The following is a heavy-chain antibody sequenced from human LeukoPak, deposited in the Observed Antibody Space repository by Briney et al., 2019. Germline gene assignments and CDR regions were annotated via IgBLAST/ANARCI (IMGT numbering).Heavy chain of an antibody. CDR3: GGGGYLLDY. J-gene: IGHJ4*02. V-gene: IGHV3-74*01. Sequence: TGGSLRLSCAASGFTFSSYAMSWVRQAPGKGLVWVARINTDGSNTAYADSVKGRFTISRDNAKNTLYLQMNSLRVEDTAVYYCGGGGYLLDYWGQGTLVTVSS. CDR2: INTDGSNT. CDR1: GFTFSSYA. D-gene: IGHD1-26*01.